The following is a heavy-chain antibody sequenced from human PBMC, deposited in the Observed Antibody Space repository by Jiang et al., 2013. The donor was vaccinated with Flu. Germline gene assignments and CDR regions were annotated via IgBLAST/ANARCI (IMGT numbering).Heavy chain of an antibody. D-gene: IGHD6-13*01. V-gene: IGHV4-59*01. CDR2: LLHGST. Sequence: GLVKPSETLSLTCTVSGGSISSYYWSWIRQPPGKGTGVDWVYLLHGSTNYNPSLKSRVTISVDTSKNQFSLKLSSVTAADTAMYYCARGGPILAAAGWTTGGQGTLVTVSS. CDR1: GGSISSYY. CDR3: ARGGPILAAAGWTT. J-gene: IGHJ4*02.